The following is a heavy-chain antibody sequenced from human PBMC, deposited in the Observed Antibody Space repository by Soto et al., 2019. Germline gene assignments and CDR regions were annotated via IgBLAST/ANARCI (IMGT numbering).Heavy chain of an antibody. CDR1: GGSISSGGYY. D-gene: IGHD3-10*01. Sequence: QVQLQESGPGLVKPSQTLSLTCTVSGGSISSGGYYWSWIRQHPGKGLEWIGYIYYSGSTYYNPSLKSRVTISVDTSKNQFSLELSSVTAADTAVYYCAREDRDYYGSGSYYRKTDYWGQGTLVTVSS. CDR3: AREDRDYYGSGSYYRKTDY. J-gene: IGHJ4*02. V-gene: IGHV4-31*03. CDR2: IYYSGST.